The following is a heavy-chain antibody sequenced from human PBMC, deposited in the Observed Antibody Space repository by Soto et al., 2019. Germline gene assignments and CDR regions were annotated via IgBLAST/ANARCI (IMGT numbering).Heavy chain of an antibody. CDR3: ARGAAGSGADWFDA. V-gene: IGHV3-23*01. Sequence: EMQLLESGGGLVQPGGSLRLSCAASGFTFISYGMTWVRQAPGKGLEWVSGITTTGRNTNYAESVKGRFTISRDNSKNLVYRQMNSLRAEDTALYYCARGAAGSGADWFDAWGQGTLVIVSS. J-gene: IGHJ5*02. CDR1: GFTFISYG. CDR2: ITTTGRNT. D-gene: IGHD6-19*01.